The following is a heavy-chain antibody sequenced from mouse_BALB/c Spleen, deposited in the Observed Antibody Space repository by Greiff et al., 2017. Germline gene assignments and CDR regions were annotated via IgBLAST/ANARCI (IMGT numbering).Heavy chain of an antibody. CDR3: ARLYYYGSRGFAY. CDR1: GYSITSDYA. CDR2: ISYSGST. J-gene: IGHJ3*01. V-gene: IGHV3-2*02. D-gene: IGHD1-1*01. Sequence: EVKLMESGPGLVKPSQSLSLTCTVTGYSITSDYAWNWIRQFPGNKLEWMGYISYSGSTSYNPSLKSRISITRDTSKNQFFLQLNSVTTEDTATYYCARLYYYGSRGFAYWGQGTLVTVSA.